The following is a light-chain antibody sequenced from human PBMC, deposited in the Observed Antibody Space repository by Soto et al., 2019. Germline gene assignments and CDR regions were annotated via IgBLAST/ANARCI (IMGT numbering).Light chain of an antibody. J-gene: IGKJ3*01. CDR3: QQSYSLFT. Sequence: DIQMTQSPSSLSAFVGDRVTITCRASQSISSYLNWYQQKPGKAPKLLIYAASSLQSGVPSRFSGSGSGTDFTLTISSLQPEDFGSYFCQQSYSLFTFGPGTRVEMK. CDR2: AAS. V-gene: IGKV1-39*01. CDR1: QSISSY.